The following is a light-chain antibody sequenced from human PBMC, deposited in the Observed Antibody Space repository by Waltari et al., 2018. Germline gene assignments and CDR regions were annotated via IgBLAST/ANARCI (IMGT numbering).Light chain of an antibody. J-gene: IGLJ3*02. CDR1: STPVGNYNL. Sequence: QSALTQPASVSGSPRPSITIPCTATSTPVGNYNLLSWYQQYPGKAPKVMIYDDNRRPSGVSDRFSGSKSGNTASLTISGVQAEDEADYYCCSYAGSYTWVFGGGTKLTVL. CDR2: DDN. CDR3: CSYAGSYTWV. V-gene: IGLV2-23*01.